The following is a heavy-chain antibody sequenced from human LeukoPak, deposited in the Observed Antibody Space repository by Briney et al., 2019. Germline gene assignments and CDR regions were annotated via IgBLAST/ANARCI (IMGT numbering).Heavy chain of an antibody. D-gene: IGHD2-2*01. CDR1: GFTVSSNY. CDR2: FSRSGPYI. V-gene: IGHV3-21*01. CDR3: ARVSAAMTHWHFDL. Sequence: GGSLRLSCAASGFTVSSNYMSWVRQAPGKGPEWVSSFSRSGPYIYYADSVKGRFTISRDNAKNSLYLQMNSLRAEDTAVYYCARVSAAMTHWHFDLWGRGTLVTVSS. J-gene: IGHJ2*01.